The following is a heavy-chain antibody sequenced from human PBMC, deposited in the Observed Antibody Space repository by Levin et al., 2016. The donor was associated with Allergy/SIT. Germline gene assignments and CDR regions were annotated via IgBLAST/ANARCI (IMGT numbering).Heavy chain of an antibody. CDR2: ISYDGSNK. Sequence: WIRQPPGKGLEWVAFISYDGSNKDSADSVRGRFTISRDNSKKMLFLQMDNLRAEDTAVYYCAKGKHLWEAYALDIWGQGTPVTVSS. V-gene: IGHV3-30*18. CDR3: AKGKHLWEAYALDI. D-gene: IGHD1-26*01. J-gene: IGHJ3*02.